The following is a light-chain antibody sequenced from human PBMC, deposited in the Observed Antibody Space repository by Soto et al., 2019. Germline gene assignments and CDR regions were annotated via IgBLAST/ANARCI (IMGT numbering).Light chain of an antibody. CDR1: QSVSSSY. Sequence: EIVLTQSPCTLSLSAGERATLSCRASQSVSSSYLAWYQQKPGQAPRLLIYGASSRATGIPDRFSGSGSGTDFNLTISRLETEDSAVYYCEQYGSSPRTFGQGTKVDIK. V-gene: IGKV3-20*01. CDR2: GAS. J-gene: IGKJ1*01. CDR3: EQYGSSPRT.